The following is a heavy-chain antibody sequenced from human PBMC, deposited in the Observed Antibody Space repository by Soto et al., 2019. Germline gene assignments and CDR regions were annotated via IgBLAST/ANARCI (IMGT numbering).Heavy chain of an antibody. CDR2: ISNSGST. D-gene: IGHD3-22*01. CDR1: GGSIISSY. V-gene: IGHV4-59*01. Sequence: PSETLSLTYTVSGGSIISSYWSWIRQPPGKGLEWIGYISNSGSTNYNPSLKSRITISVDTSKNQFSLKLSSVTAADTSVYYCAKAASYYDINWFDPWGQGTLVT. CDR3: AKAASYYDINWFDP. J-gene: IGHJ5*02.